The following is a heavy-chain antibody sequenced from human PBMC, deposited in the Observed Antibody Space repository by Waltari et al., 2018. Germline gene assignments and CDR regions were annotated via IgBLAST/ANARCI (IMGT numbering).Heavy chain of an antibody. Sequence: QVQLQESGPGLVKPSETLSLTCTVSGGSISCYHWSWIRQPPGKGLEWIGYIYYSGSTNYNPSLKSRVTISVDTSKNQFSLKLSSVTAADTAVYYCARRYFDSGAFDIWGQGTMVTVSS. CDR3: ARRYFDSGAFDI. J-gene: IGHJ3*02. CDR1: GGSISCYH. CDR2: IYYSGST. V-gene: IGHV4-59*01. D-gene: IGHD3-9*01.